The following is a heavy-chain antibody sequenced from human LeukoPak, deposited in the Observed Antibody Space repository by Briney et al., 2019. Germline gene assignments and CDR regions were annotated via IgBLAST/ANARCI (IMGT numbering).Heavy chain of an antibody. D-gene: IGHD5-12*01. CDR2: IYHSGYT. Sequence: PSETLSLTCFVSGDSISSDGYSWSWIRQPPGNGLEWIAYIYHSGYTYYNPSLKSRVTMSVDRSKNQFSLNLSSVTATDTAVYYCARVRHSGARDAFDIWGQGTMVTASS. J-gene: IGHJ3*02. V-gene: IGHV4-30-2*01. CDR3: ARVRHSGARDAFDI. CDR1: GDSISSDGYS.